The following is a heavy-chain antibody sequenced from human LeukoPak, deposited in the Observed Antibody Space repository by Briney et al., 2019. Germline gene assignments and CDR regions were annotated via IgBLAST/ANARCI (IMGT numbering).Heavy chain of an antibody. J-gene: IGHJ4*02. CDR1: GYSFTSYW. V-gene: IGHV5-51*07. D-gene: IGHD2-2*01. CDR3: ARQRYCSSTSCRRSLDY. Sequence: PGESLKISCKGSGYSFTSYWIGWVHQMPGKGLEWMGIIYPGDSDTRYSPSFQGQVTISADKSISTAYLQWSSLKASDTAMYYCARQRYCSSTSCRRSLDYWGQGTLVTVSS. CDR2: IYPGDSDT.